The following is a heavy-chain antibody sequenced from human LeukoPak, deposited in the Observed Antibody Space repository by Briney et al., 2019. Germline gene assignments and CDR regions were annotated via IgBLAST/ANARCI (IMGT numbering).Heavy chain of an antibody. D-gene: IGHD1-26*01. Sequence: GGSLRLSCAASGFTFSSYSMNWVRQAPGKGLEWVSSISSSSSYIYYADSVKGRFTISRDNAKNSLYLQMNSLRAEDTAVYYCVGAAYSGNYNDYFYYMDVWGKGTTATVSS. V-gene: IGHV3-21*01. CDR3: VGAAYSGNYNDYFYYMDV. CDR2: ISSSSSYI. CDR1: GFTFSSYS. J-gene: IGHJ6*03.